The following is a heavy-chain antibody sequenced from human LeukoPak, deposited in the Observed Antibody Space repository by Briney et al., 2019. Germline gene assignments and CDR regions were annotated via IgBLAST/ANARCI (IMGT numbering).Heavy chain of an antibody. Sequence: GGSLRLSCAASGFTFSSYAMNWARQAPGKGLEGGSSISSSSSYIYYADSAKGRFTISRDNAKNSLYLQMNSLRAEDTAVYYSARIAVAGTSSWDPDYWGQGTLVTVSS. CDR2: ISSSSSYI. J-gene: IGHJ4*02. CDR1: GFTFSSYA. V-gene: IGHV3-21*01. CDR3: ARIAVAGTSSWDPDY. D-gene: IGHD6-19*01.